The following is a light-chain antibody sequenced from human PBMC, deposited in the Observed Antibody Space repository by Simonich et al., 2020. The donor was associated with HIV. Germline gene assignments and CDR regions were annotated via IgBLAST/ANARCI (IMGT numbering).Light chain of an antibody. Sequence: EIVMTQSPATLSVSPGERATLSCRASQSISSNLAWYQQKPSQAPRLLIYGASTRATGIPARFSGSGSGTEFTLTISSLEPEDFAVYYCQQRSNWPPLTFGGGTKVEIK. CDR3: QQRSNWPPLT. CDR2: GAS. CDR1: QSISSN. J-gene: IGKJ4*01. V-gene: IGKV3D-15*01.